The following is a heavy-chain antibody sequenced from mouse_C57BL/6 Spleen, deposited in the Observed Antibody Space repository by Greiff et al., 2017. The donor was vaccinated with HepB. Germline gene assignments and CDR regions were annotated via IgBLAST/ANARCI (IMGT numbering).Heavy chain of an antibody. CDR2: ISDGGSYT. V-gene: IGHV5-4*01. J-gene: IGHJ2*01. CDR3: AREGGTGAPFDY. CDR1: GFTFSSYA. D-gene: IGHD4-1*01. Sequence: EVQLVESGGGLVKPGGSLKLSCAASGFTFSSYAMSWVRQTPEKRLEWVATISDGGSYTYYPDNVKGRFTISRDNAKNNLYLQMSHLKSEDTAMYYCAREGGTGAPFDYWGQGTTLTVSS.